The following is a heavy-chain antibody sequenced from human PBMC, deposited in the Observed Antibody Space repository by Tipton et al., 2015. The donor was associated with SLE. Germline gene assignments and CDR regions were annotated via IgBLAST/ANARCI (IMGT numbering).Heavy chain of an antibody. Sequence: TLSLTCTVSGGSISSSSYYWGWIRQPPGKGLEWIGEINHSGSTNYNPSLKSRVTISVDTSKNQSSLKLSSVTAADTAVYYCARSTMVRGVINYAFDIWGQGTMVTVSS. CDR2: INHSGST. CDR3: ARSTMVRGVINYAFDI. J-gene: IGHJ3*02. D-gene: IGHD3-10*01. CDR1: GGSISSSSYY. V-gene: IGHV4-39*07.